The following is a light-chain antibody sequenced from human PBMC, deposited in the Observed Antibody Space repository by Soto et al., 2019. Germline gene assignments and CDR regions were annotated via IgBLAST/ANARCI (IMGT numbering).Light chain of an antibody. CDR1: QSVSRSY. CDR2: GAS. CDR3: QQYGSSPPWT. Sequence: EIVLTQSPGTLSLSPGERATLSCRASQSVSRSYLAWYQQKPGQAPRLLIYGASSRATGIPDRFSGSGSGTAFTLTISRLEPEDFAVYYCQQYGSSPPWTSGQGTKVEIK. V-gene: IGKV3-20*01. J-gene: IGKJ1*01.